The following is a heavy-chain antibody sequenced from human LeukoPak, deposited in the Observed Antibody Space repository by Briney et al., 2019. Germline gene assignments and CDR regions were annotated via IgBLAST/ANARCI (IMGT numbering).Heavy chain of an antibody. CDR3: ATKQWLVRGWFDP. D-gene: IGHD6-19*01. CDR1: GFTFSSNW. V-gene: IGHV3-74*01. Sequence: GGSLRLSCAASGFTFSSNWMHWVRQAPGKGLVWVSRINEDGSTTNYADSVKGRFTISRDNSKNTLYLQMNSLTAEDTAVYYCATKQWLVRGWFDPWGQGTLVTVSS. J-gene: IGHJ5*02. CDR2: INEDGSTT.